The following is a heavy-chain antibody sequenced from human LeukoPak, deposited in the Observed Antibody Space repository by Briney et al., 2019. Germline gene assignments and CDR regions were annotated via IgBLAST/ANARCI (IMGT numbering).Heavy chain of an antibody. CDR2: ISDSGNT. CDR3: AKAVGTTGLRVYFQH. D-gene: IGHD1-26*01. V-gene: IGHV3-23*01. J-gene: IGHJ1*01. CDR1: GFTLSSYA. Sequence: GGSLRPSCAASGFTLSSYAMSWVRQAPGKGLEWVSAISDSGNTYHADSVKGRFTISRDSSKNTLFLQMNRLRPEDAAVYYCAKAVGTTGLRVYFQHWGQGTLVTVST.